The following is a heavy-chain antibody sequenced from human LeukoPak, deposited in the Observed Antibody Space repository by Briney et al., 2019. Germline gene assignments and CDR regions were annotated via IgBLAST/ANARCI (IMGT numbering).Heavy chain of an antibody. CDR2: ISSGSTWI. D-gene: IGHD5-12*01. V-gene: IGHV3-21*01. J-gene: IGHJ4*02. Sequence: KAGGSLRLSCAASGFTFSSYSMNWVRQAPGKGLEWVSSISSGSTWIYYADSLKGRFTISRDNAKNSLYLQMNSLRVEDTAVYYCAREVGYSGFPDYWGQGTLVTVSS. CDR3: AREVGYSGFPDY. CDR1: GFTFSSYS.